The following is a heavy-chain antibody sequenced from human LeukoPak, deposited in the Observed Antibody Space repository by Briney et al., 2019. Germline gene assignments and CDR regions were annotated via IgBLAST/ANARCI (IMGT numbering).Heavy chain of an antibody. Sequence: SETLSLTCTVFGGSVTSDYWGWIRQPPGKGLEWIGYIYYTGRTSYNPSLESRVSISVDMSKNQFSLKVSSVTAADTAVYYCARPNWNYWHFDLWGRGTLVTVSS. D-gene: IGHD1-20*01. V-gene: IGHV4-59*02. CDR3: ARPNWNYWHFDL. CDR2: IYYTGRT. J-gene: IGHJ2*01. CDR1: GGSVTSDY.